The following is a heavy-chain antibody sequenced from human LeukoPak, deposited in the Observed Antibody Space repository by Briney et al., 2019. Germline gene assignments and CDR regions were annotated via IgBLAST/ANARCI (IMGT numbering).Heavy chain of an antibody. CDR3: AKGVNYFVLEY. J-gene: IGHJ4*02. V-gene: IGHV3-23*01. CDR2: LSPSGGIT. CDR1: AFTFSTHA. Sequence: GGSLRLSCAASAFTFSTHAVSWVRQAPGKGLEWVSALSPSGGITYYADSVKGRFTISRDNSRNTLYLQMNSLRAEDTAVYYCAKGVNYFVLEYWGQGTLVTISS. D-gene: IGHD3-10*02.